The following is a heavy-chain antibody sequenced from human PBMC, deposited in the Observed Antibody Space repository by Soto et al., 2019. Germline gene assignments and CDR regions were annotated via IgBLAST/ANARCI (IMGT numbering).Heavy chain of an antibody. J-gene: IGHJ5*02. CDR3: ARENLRYNWFDP. V-gene: IGHV4-39*07. CDR1: GGSISSSSYY. Sequence: SETLSLTCSVSGGSISSSSYYWGWIRQPPGKGLEWIGSIYFSGSTNYNPSLKSRVTISVDTSKNQFSLKLSSVTAADTAVYYCARENLRYNWFDPWGQGTLVTVSS. CDR2: IYFSGST.